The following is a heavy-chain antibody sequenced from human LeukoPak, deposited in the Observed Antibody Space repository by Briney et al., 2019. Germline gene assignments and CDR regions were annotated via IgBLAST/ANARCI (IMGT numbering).Heavy chain of an antibody. J-gene: IGHJ3*02. CDR3: ARYYDPTPLGAFDI. D-gene: IGHD3-3*01. CDR2: IYYSGST. CDR1: GGSISSYY. V-gene: IGHV4-59*08. Sequence: KPSETLSLTCTVSGGSISSYYWSWIRQPPGKGLEWIGYIYYSGSTNYNPSLKSRVTISVDTSKNQFSLKLSSVTAADTAVYYCARYYDPTPLGAFDIWGQGTMVTVPS.